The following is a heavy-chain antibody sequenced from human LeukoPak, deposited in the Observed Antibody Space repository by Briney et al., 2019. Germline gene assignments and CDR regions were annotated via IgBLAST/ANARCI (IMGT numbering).Heavy chain of an antibody. Sequence: SETLSLTCTVSGGSISSYYWSWIRQPPGKGLEWIGYIYTSGSTNYNPSLKSRVTISVDTSKNQFSLKLSSVTAADTAVYYCARHEGRGSSWYYFDYWGQGTLVTVSS. CDR1: GGSISSYY. V-gene: IGHV4-4*09. J-gene: IGHJ4*02. D-gene: IGHD6-13*01. CDR3: ARHEGRGSSWYYFDY. CDR2: IYTSGST.